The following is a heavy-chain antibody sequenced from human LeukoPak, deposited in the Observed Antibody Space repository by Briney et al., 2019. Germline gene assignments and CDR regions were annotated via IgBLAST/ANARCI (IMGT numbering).Heavy chain of an antibody. CDR2: IYYSVTT. J-gene: IGHJ5*02. V-gene: IGHV4-59*01. Sequence: SQTLSLTCTVSGDSISSYYWSWIRQPPGKGLEWIGYIYYSVTTTYNPSLKSRVTISLDTSKNQSSLNLSSVTAAATAIYSFARVRDWFDPGGQGTLVTVPS. CDR3: ARVRDWFDP. CDR1: GDSISSYY.